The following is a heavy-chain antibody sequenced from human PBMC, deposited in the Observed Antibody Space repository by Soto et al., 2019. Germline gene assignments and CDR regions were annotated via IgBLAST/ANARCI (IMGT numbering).Heavy chain of an antibody. J-gene: IGHJ6*02. CDR3: ARDIYVISQGFGESYYYYGMDV. CDR1: GGSISSSNW. D-gene: IGHD3-10*01. CDR2: IYHSGST. V-gene: IGHV4-4*02. Sequence: PSETLSLTCAVSGGSISSSNWWSWVRQPPGKGLEWIGEIYHSGSTNYNPSLKSRVTISVDKSKNQFSLKLSSVTAADTAVYYCARDIYVISQGFGESYYYYGMDVWDQGTTVTVSS.